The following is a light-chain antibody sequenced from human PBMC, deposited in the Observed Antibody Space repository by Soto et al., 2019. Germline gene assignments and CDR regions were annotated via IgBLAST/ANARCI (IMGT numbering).Light chain of an antibody. Sequence: QSALPQPASVSGSPGQSITISCTGTSSDVGGYNYVSWYQQHPGKAPKLMIYEVSNRPSGVSNRFSGSKSGNTASLTISGLQAEDEADYYCSSYTSSSTYYVFGTGTKVTV. CDR1: SSDVGGYNY. V-gene: IGLV2-14*01. CDR3: SSYTSSSTYYV. CDR2: EVS. J-gene: IGLJ1*01.